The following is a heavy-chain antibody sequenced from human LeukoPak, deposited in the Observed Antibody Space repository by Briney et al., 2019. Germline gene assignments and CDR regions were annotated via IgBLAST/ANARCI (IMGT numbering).Heavy chain of an antibody. CDR2: IYSGGST. J-gene: IGHJ3*02. V-gene: IGHV3-66*01. CDR3: ARDLGGSGYAFDI. CDR1: GFTVSSNY. Sequence: HPGGSLRLSCAASGFTVSSNYMSWVRQAPGKGLEWVSVIYSGGSTYYADSVKGRFTISRDNSKNTLYLQMNSLRAEDTAVYYCARDLGGSGYAFDIWGQGTMVTVSS. D-gene: IGHD3-10*01.